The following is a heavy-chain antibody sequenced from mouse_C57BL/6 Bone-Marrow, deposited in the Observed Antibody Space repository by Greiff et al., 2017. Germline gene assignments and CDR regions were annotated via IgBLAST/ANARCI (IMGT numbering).Heavy chain of an antibody. CDR2: IDPSDSYT. Sequence: QVQLQQSGAELVKPGASVKLSCKASGYTFTSYWMQWVKQRPGQGLEWIGEIDPSDSYTNYNQQFKGKATLTVDTSASTAYMQLSSLTSEDSAVYYCAREVGFAYWGQGTLVTVSA. CDR1: GYTFTSYW. V-gene: IGHV1-50*01. D-gene: IGHD1-3*01. J-gene: IGHJ3*01. CDR3: AREVGFAY.